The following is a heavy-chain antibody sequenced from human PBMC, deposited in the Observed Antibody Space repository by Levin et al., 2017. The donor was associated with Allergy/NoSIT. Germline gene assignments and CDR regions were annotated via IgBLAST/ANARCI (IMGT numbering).Heavy chain of an antibody. J-gene: IGHJ4*02. Sequence: GGSLRLSCAASGFTFSSYWMSWVRQAPGKGLEWVANIKQDGSEKYYVDSVKGRFTISRDNAKNSLYLQMNSLRAEDTAVYYCARTYYDFWSGRPPYYFDYWGQGTLVTVSS. CDR2: IKQDGSEK. CDR3: ARTYYDFWSGRPPYYFDY. V-gene: IGHV3-7*01. CDR1: GFTFSSYW. D-gene: IGHD3-3*01.